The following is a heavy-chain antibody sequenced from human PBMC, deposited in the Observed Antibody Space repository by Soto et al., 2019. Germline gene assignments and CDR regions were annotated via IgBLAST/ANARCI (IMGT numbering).Heavy chain of an antibody. V-gene: IGHV3-33*01. CDR3: ARDIASRRFDY. CDR2: IWYDGSDK. D-gene: IGHD6-6*01. J-gene: IGHJ4*02. Sequence: GGSLRLSCEASGFTFRNHGMHWVRQAPGKGLEWVAVIWYDGSDKYYADSVKGRFTISRDNSKNTLYLQMNSLRAEDTAVYYCARDIASRRFDYLGQGVPVTVS. CDR1: GFTFRNHG.